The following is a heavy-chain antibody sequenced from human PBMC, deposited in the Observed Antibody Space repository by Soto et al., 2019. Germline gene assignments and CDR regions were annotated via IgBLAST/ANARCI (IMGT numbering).Heavy chain of an antibody. CDR1: GDSITSGYY. CDR2: FYHTGST. CDR3: ARGGPYSSSLYYFDY. Sequence: SETLSLTCDVSGDSITSGYYWGFIRQPPGKGLEWMGSFYHTGSTYYNPSLKSRVTISVDMSTNQFSLKLTSVTAADTAVYYCARGGPYSSSLYYFDYWGQGTLVTVSS. D-gene: IGHD6-13*01. J-gene: IGHJ4*02. V-gene: IGHV4-38-2*01.